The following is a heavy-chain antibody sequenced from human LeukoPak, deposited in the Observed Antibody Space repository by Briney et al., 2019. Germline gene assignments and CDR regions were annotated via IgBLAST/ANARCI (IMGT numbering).Heavy chain of an antibody. Sequence: SVKVSCKASGGTFSSYAISWVRQAPGQGLEWMGGIIPIFGTANYAQKFQGRVTITADESTSTAYMELSSLRSEDTAVYYCARMKVRGVIIEDDYWGQGTLVTVSS. CDR1: GGTFSSYA. CDR2: IIPIFGTA. D-gene: IGHD3-10*01. V-gene: IGHV1-69*13. J-gene: IGHJ4*02. CDR3: ARMKVRGVIIEDDY.